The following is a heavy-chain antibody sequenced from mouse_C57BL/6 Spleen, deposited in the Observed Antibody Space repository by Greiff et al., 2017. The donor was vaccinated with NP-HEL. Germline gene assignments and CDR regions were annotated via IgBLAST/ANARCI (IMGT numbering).Heavy chain of an antibody. CDR2: ISSGSSTI. J-gene: IGHJ4*01. CDR3: ASYGSSYVRYAMDY. V-gene: IGHV5-17*01. D-gene: IGHD1-1*01. Sequence: EVQGVESGGGLVKPGGSLKLSCAASGFTFSDYGMHWVRQAPEKGLEWVAYISSGSSTIYYADTVKGRFTISRDNAKNTLFLQMTSLRSEDTAMYYCASYGSSYVRYAMDYWGQGTSVTVSS. CDR1: GFTFSDYG.